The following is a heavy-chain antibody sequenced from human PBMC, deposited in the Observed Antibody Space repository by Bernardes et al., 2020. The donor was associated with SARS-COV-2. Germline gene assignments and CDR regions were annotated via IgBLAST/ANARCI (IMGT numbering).Heavy chain of an antibody. CDR2: IYSSGTT. J-gene: IGHJ6*02. Sequence: SETLSLTCTVSGGSIRNSNYYWGWIRQPPGKGLEWIGSIYSSGTTYYNPSLQRRVTKSLDTSKNQFSLRLTSVTAADTAVYYCAGSSCGRDCYIGGLRSWDYGMDVWGQGTTVTGSS. D-gene: IGHD2-21*02. CDR1: GGSIRNSNYY. CDR3: AGSSCGRDCYIGGLRSWDYGMDV. V-gene: IGHV4-39*01.